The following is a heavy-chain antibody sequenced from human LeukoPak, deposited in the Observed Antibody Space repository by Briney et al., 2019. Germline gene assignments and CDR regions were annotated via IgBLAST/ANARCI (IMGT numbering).Heavy chain of an antibody. V-gene: IGHV3-23*01. Sequence: PGGSLRLSCVGSGFTFRSHAMSWVRQAPEKGLEFVSGIYENGGTTYYADSEKGRFSISRDNSKNTLYLQMNSLRAEDTAVYYCANLTMIVAVMDAFDMWGQGTMVTVSS. CDR2: IYENGGTT. D-gene: IGHD3-22*01. CDR1: GFTFRSHA. CDR3: ANLTMIVAVMDAFDM. J-gene: IGHJ3*02.